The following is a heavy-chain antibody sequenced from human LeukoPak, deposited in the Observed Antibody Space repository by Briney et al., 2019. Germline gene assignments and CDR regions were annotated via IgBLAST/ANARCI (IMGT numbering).Heavy chain of an antibody. CDR3: ARAGEEVLAMDV. CDR1: GFTLSTYA. CDR2: ISFDGNIE. V-gene: IGHV3-30*09. D-gene: IGHD7-27*01. J-gene: IGHJ6*02. Sequence: PGSSLRLFCAASGFTLSTYAVQWVRQAPGKGLEWMAVISFDGNIEYYADSVKGRIAISRDNSKNTVFLQMNSLRGDDTAVYHCARAGEEVLAMDVWGQGTTVIVSS.